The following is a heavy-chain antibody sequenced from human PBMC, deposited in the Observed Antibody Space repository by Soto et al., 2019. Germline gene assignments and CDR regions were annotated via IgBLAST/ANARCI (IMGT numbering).Heavy chain of an antibody. V-gene: IGHV4-4*02. CDR2: IYHSGST. Sequence: SETLSLTCAVSGGSISSSNWWSWVRQPPGKGLEWIGYIYHSGSTYYNPSLKSRVTISVDRSKNQFSLKLSSVTAADTAVYYCALWSLAAAVGGIDPWGQGTRVTVSS. CDR3: ALWSLAAAVGGIDP. D-gene: IGHD6-13*01. CDR1: GGSISSSNW. J-gene: IGHJ5*02.